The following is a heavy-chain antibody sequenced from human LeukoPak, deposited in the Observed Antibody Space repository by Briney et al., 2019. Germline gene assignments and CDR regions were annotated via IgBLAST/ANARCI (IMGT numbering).Heavy chain of an antibody. CDR1: GFTFGDYA. J-gene: IGHJ4*02. Sequence: GRSLRLSCAASGFTFGDYAMGWVRQAPGKGLEWVGFIRSKVYGGTIEYAASVKGRFTISRDDSTSIVYLQMSSLKTEDTAVYFCARRSDYDYFDYWGQGTLVTVSS. CDR2: IRSKVYGGTI. CDR3: ARRSDYDYFDY. D-gene: IGHD4-17*01. V-gene: IGHV3-49*04.